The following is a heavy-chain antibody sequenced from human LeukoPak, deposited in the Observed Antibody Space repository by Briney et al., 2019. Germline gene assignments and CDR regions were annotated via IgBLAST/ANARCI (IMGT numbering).Heavy chain of an antibody. CDR1: GDSISSYY. Sequence: SETLSLTCTVSGDSISSYYWSWIRQPAGKGLEWIGRIYTSGSTNYNPSLKSRVTMSVDSSKNQFSLKLISVTAADTAVYYCARDPGFRGALACTFGYWGQGTPVTVSS. J-gene: IGHJ4*02. CDR3: ARDPGFRGALACTFGY. V-gene: IGHV4-4*07. CDR2: IYTSGST. D-gene: IGHD6-19*01.